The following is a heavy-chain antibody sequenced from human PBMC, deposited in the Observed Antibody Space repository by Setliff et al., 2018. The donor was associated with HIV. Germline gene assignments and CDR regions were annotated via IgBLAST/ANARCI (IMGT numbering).Heavy chain of an antibody. D-gene: IGHD2-15*01. V-gene: IGHV4-4*07. CDR1: GGSMSTYY. J-gene: IGHJ3*02. CDR3: ARVFPPIRGAPFGTPPGSFDI. Sequence: SETLSLTCSVSGGSMSTYYWSWIRQPAGKRLEWIGRVYTSGSTIYNPSLRSRVTMSVDTSKSQFSLKLNSVAAADTAVYYCARVFPPIRGAPFGTPPGSFDIWGQGTMVTVSS. CDR2: VYTSGST.